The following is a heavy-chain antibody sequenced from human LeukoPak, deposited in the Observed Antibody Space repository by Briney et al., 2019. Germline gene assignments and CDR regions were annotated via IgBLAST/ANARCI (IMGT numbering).Heavy chain of an antibody. J-gene: IGHJ5*02. CDR3: ARLPITMVRGVKGWFDP. V-gene: IGHV1-18*01. D-gene: IGHD3-10*01. CDR2: ISAYDGNT. CDR1: GYTFTSYG. Sequence: ASVKVSCKASGYTFTSYGISWVRQAPGQGLEWMGWISAYDGNTNYAQKLQGRVTMTTDTPTSTAYMELRSLRSDDTAVHYCARLPITMVRGVKGWFDPWGQGTLVTVSS.